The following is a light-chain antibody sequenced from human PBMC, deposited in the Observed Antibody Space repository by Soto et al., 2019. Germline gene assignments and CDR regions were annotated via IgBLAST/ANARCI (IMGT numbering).Light chain of an antibody. CDR1: QSINSN. Sequence: EIVMTQSPATLSVSPGDRATLSCGASQSINSNLAWYQQKHGKAPRLLIYGAFTRATGIPARFSGTGSGTESTITISSLQSEDLALYYCQQYNDWPRTFGQGTKVDIK. V-gene: IGKV3-15*01. CDR3: QQYNDWPRT. CDR2: GAF. J-gene: IGKJ1*01.